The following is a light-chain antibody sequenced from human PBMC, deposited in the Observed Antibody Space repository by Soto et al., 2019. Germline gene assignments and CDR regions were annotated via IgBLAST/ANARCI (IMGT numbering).Light chain of an antibody. V-gene: IGKV3-15*01. Sequence: EIVMTQSPATLSVSPGGRATLSCRASQSVSSNFAWYQQKPGQAPRLLIYGASTRATGIPARFSGSGSGTEFTLTISSLQSEDFAVYYCQQYNNWPPYTFGQGTKLEIK. CDR3: QQYNNWPPYT. CDR1: QSVSSN. J-gene: IGKJ2*01. CDR2: GAS.